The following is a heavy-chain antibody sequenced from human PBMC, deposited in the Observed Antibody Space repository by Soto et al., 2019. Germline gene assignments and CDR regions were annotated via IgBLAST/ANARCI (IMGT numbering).Heavy chain of an antibody. CDR2: IYYSGST. D-gene: IGHD5-18*01. CDR3: ARAPRGYSYGHFDY. J-gene: IGHJ4*02. CDR1: GGSISSYY. V-gene: IGHV4-59*01. Sequence: KPSETLSLTCTVSGGSISSYYWSWIRQPPGKGLEWIGYIYYSGSTNYNPSLKSRVTISVDTSKNQFSLKLSSVTAADTAVYYCARAPRGYSYGHFDYWGQGTLVTVSS.